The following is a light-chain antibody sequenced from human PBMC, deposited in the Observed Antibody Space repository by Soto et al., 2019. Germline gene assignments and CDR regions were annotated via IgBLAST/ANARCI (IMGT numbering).Light chain of an antibody. CDR1: QSVSKY. Sequence: EIVLTQSPATLSLSPGERATLSCRASQSVSKYLAWYQQKPGQAPRLLILDASNRATGITARCSGSGSGTAFTLTISSLEPEDFGVYYCQQRSNWTPITFGGGTKVEIK. CDR3: QQRSNWTPIT. CDR2: DAS. J-gene: IGKJ4*01. V-gene: IGKV3-11*01.